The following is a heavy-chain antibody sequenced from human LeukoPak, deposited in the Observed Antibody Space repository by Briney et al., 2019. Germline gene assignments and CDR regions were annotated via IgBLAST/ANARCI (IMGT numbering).Heavy chain of an antibody. D-gene: IGHD2-2*01. CDR2: ISGSGGST. Sequence: GGSLRLSCAASGFTFSSYAMSWVRQAPGKGLEWVSAISGSGGSTYYADSVKGRFTISRDNSKNTLYLQMNSLRAEDTAVYYCAKVRKCQLPCRGCYFDYWGQGTLVTVSS. J-gene: IGHJ4*02. CDR1: GFTFSSYA. CDR3: AKVRKCQLPCRGCYFDY. V-gene: IGHV3-23*01.